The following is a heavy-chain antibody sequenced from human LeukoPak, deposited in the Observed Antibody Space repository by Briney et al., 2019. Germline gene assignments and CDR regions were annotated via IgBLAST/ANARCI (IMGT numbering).Heavy chain of an antibody. J-gene: IGHJ4*02. CDR1: GYTFTSYG. CDR2: ISAYNGNT. Sequence: ASVKVSCKASGYTFTSYGISWVRQAPGQGLEWMGWISAYNGNTNYAQKLQGRVTMTRDTSISTAYMELSSLRSEDTAVYYCARAQDGYSSGFHLPLGYWGQGTLVTVSS. CDR3: ARAQDGYSSGFHLPLGY. D-gene: IGHD6-19*01. V-gene: IGHV1-18*01.